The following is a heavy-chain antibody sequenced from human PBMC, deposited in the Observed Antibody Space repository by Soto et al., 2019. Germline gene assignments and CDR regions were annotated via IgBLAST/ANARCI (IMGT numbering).Heavy chain of an antibody. J-gene: IGHJ4*02. Sequence: GGSLRLSCAASGFTFSSYEMNWVRQAPGKGLEWVSYISSSGSTIYYADSVKGRFTISRDNAKNSLYLQMNSLRAEDTAVYYCARDSYYYDSSGYPLLYYFDYWGQGTLVTVSS. V-gene: IGHV3-48*03. D-gene: IGHD3-22*01. CDR3: ARDSYYYDSSGYPLLYYFDY. CDR1: GFTFSSYE. CDR2: ISSSGSTI.